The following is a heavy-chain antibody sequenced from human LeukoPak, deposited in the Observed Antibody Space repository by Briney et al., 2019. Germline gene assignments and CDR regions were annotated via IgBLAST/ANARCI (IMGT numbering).Heavy chain of an antibody. Sequence: GGSLRLSCTVSGFTVSSNSMSWVRQAPGKGLEWVSSISTSSSYIYYADSVKGRFIISRDNAKKSLYLQMNSLRAEDTAVYHCAKDGEYCSGGSCSFFDYWGQGTLVTVSS. D-gene: IGHD2-15*01. CDR1: GFTVSSNS. J-gene: IGHJ4*02. CDR3: AKDGEYCSGGSCSFFDY. CDR2: ISTSSSYI. V-gene: IGHV3-21*01.